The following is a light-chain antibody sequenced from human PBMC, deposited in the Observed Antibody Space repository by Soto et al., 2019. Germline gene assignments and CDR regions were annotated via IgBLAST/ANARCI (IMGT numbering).Light chain of an antibody. CDR2: GNS. Sequence: QSVLTQPPSVSGAPGQRVTISCTGSSSNIGAGYDVHWYQQLPGTAPKLLISGNSNRPSGVPDRFSGSKSGTSASLAITGLQAEDEADYYCSSYTSSSTLVFGGGTKLTVL. CDR3: SSYTSSSTLV. J-gene: IGLJ2*01. CDR1: SSNIGAGYD. V-gene: IGLV1-40*01.